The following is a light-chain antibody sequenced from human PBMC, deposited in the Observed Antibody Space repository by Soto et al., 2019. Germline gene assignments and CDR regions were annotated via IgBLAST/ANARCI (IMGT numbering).Light chain of an antibody. CDR3: QQRTDWPIT. Sequence: EIVLTQSPATLSLSPGERATLSFRASQSVSSYLAWYQQRPGQAPRLLIYGASNRATGSPARFSGSGSGTDFTLNVSGLEAEDFAVYYCQQRTDWPITFGQGTRLEI. CDR1: QSVSSY. V-gene: IGKV3-11*01. J-gene: IGKJ5*01. CDR2: GAS.